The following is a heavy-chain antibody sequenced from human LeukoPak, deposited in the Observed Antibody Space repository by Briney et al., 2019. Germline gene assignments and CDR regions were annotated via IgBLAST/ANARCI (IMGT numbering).Heavy chain of an antibody. Sequence: SETLSLTCTVSGGSISSYYWSWIRQPPGKGLEWIGYIYYSGSTNYNPSLKSRVTISVDTSKSQFSLKLSSVTAADTAVYYCARMLGATRNYYYYYYMDVWGKGTTVTVSS. CDR3: ARMLGATRNYYYYYYMDV. CDR2: IYYSGST. V-gene: IGHV4-59*01. CDR1: GGSISSYY. D-gene: IGHD1-26*01. J-gene: IGHJ6*03.